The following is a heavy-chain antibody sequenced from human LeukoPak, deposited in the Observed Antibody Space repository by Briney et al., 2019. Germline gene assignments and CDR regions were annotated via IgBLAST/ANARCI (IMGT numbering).Heavy chain of an antibody. D-gene: IGHD3-3*01. J-gene: IGHJ6*02. CDR2: IGGRGGST. CDR3: AKGGGDFGVVNYYYYGMDV. CDR1: GFRFSDFT. V-gene: IGHV3-23*01. Sequence: GGSLRLSCAASGFRFSDFTMTWVRQAPGKGPEWVSAIGGRGGSTYYADSLGGRFTISRDNSKNTLYLQMNSLRAEDTAVYYCAKGGGDFGVVNYYYYGMDVWGQGTTVTVSS.